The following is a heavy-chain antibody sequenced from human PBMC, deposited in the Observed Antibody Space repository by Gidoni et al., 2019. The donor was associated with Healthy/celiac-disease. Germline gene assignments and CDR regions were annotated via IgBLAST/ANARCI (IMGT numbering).Heavy chain of an antibody. Sequence: EVQLVQSGAEVKQPGASLQISCKGSGYSFTSYWIGWVRQMPGKGLEWMGIIYPGYSDTRYSPSFQGKVTISADKSISTAYLQWSSLKASDTAMYYCARRAPGYCSGGSCYSAGGWFDPWGQGTLVTVSS. D-gene: IGHD2-15*01. CDR3: ARRAPGYCSGGSCYSAGGWFDP. CDR1: GYSFTSYW. V-gene: IGHV5-51*03. CDR2: IYPGYSDT. J-gene: IGHJ5*02.